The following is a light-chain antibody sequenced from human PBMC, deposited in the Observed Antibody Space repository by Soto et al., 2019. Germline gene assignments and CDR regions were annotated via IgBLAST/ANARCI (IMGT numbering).Light chain of an antibody. CDR3: SSFTPTNTGV. Sequence: QSALTQPTSVSGSPGQSITISCTGTSSDVGSYDFVSWFQQHPGKAPKLMIYEVTNRPSGVSYRFSGSKSGNTASLTISGLQAEDEADYYCSSFTPTNTGVFGGGTQLTVL. V-gene: IGLV2-14*01. CDR1: SSDVGSYDF. CDR2: EVT. J-gene: IGLJ3*02.